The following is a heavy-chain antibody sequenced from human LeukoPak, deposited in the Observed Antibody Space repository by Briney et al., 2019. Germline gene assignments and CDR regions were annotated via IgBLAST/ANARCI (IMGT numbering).Heavy chain of an antibody. CDR1: GFTCSDYY. D-gene: IGHD2-15*01. J-gene: IGHJ4*02. Sequence: GGSLRLSCAASGFTCSDYYMSWIRQAPGKGLEWVSYISSSGSTIYYADSVKGRFTISRDNAKDSLYLQMNSLRAEDTAVYYCAKWGCSGGSCYPFAYWGQGTLVTVSS. V-gene: IGHV3-11*01. CDR3: AKWGCSGGSCYPFAY. CDR2: ISSSGSTI.